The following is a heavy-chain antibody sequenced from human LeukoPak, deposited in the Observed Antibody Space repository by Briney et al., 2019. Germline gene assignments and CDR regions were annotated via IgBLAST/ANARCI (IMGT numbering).Heavy chain of an antibody. CDR2: IYYSGST. CDR3: ARVGYDFWSGPKYFDY. V-gene: IGHV4-59*01. J-gene: IGHJ4*02. D-gene: IGHD3-3*01. CDR1: GGSISSYY. Sequence: SETLSLTCTVSGGSISSYYWSWIRQPPGKGLEWIGYIYYSGSTNYNPSLKSRVTISVDTSKNQFSLKLSSVTAADTAVYYCARVGYDFWSGPKYFDYWGQGTLVTVSS.